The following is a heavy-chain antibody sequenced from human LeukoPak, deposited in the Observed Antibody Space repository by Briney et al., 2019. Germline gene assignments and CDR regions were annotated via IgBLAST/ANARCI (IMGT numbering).Heavy chain of an antibody. D-gene: IGHD3-22*01. CDR1: GYTFTSYD. V-gene: IGHV1-8*01. CDR3: TRRRSKYYYDSSGYYYQGDY. J-gene: IGHJ4*02. Sequence: GASVKVSCKASGYTFTSYDINWVRQATGQGPEWMGWMNPNSGNTGYAQKFQGRVIMTRNTSISTDYMELSSLRSEDTAVYYCTRRRSKYYYDSSGYYYQGDYWGQGTLVTVSS. CDR2: MNPNSGNT.